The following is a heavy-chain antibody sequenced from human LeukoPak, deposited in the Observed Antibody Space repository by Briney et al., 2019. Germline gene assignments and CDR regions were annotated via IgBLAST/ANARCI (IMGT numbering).Heavy chain of an antibody. J-gene: IGHJ4*02. D-gene: IGHD4-17*01. Sequence: ASVKVSCKASGGTFRSYAISWVRQAPGQGLEWMGGIIPIFGTANYAQKFQGRVTITTDESTSTAYMELSSLRSEDTAVYYCASSPEDDYGDYVGLYYFDYWGQGTLVTVSS. V-gene: IGHV1-69*05. CDR2: IIPIFGTA. CDR1: GGTFRSYA. CDR3: ASSPEDDYGDYVGLYYFDY.